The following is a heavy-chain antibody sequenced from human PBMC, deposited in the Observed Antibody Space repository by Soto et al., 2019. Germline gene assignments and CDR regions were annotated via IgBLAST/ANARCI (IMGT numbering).Heavy chain of an antibody. Sequence: ASVKVSCKASGYTFTSYYMHWVRQAPGQGLEWMGWIGAYNGNTNYAQKLQGRVTMTTDTSTSTAYMELRSLRSDDTAVYYCARGPSGWEPTVGGYWGQGTLVTVSS. V-gene: IGHV1-18*04. CDR1: GYTFTSYY. CDR2: IGAYNGNT. J-gene: IGHJ4*02. D-gene: IGHD6-19*01. CDR3: ARGPSGWEPTVGGY.